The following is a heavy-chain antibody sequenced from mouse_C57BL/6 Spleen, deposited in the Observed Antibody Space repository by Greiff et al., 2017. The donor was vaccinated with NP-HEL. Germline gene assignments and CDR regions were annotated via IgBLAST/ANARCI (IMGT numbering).Heavy chain of an antibody. CDR3: ARQGQVLGNFYFDY. V-gene: IGHV5-9*01. D-gene: IGHD2-1*01. Sequence: EVQLVESGGGLVKPGGSLKLSCAASGFTFSSYTMSWVRQTPEKRLEWVATISGGGGNTYYPDSVKGRFTISRDNAKNTLYLQMSSLRSEDTALYYCARQGQVLGNFYFDYWGQGTTLTVSS. J-gene: IGHJ2*01. CDR2: ISGGGGNT. CDR1: GFTFSSYT.